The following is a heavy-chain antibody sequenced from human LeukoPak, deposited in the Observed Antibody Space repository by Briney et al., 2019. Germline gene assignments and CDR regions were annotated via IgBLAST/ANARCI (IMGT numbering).Heavy chain of an antibody. V-gene: IGHV4-59*01. CDR1: GGSINSYY. CDR2: ISYSGST. CDR3: ARDREGAYDILTGYSVYYFDY. Sequence: SETLSLTCTVSGGSINSYYWNWIRQPPGKGLQWIGYISYSGSTNYNPSLRSRVTISVDTSKTQFSLKLTSVTAADAAVYYCARDREGAYDILTGYSVYYFDYWGQGTLVTVSS. D-gene: IGHD3-9*01. J-gene: IGHJ4*02.